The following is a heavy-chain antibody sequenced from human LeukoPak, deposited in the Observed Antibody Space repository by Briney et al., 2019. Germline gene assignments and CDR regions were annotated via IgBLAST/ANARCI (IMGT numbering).Heavy chain of an antibody. CDR2: IYYSGST. V-gene: IGHV4-61*05. CDR1: GGSIRSSYYY. CDR3: ARTCSGGSCDWFDP. D-gene: IGHD2-15*01. Sequence: SETLSLTCTVSGGSIRSSYYYWGWIRQPPGKGLEWIGYIYYSGSTNYNPSLKSRVTISVDTSKNQFSLKLSSVTAADTAVYYCARTCSGGSCDWFDPWGQGTLVTVSS. J-gene: IGHJ5*02.